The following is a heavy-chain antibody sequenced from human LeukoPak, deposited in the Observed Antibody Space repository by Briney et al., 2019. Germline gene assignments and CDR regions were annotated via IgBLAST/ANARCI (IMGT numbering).Heavy chain of an antibody. CDR3: AKEVIVGVSFDY. CDR1: GFTFSSYA. V-gene: IGHV3-23*01. CDR2: ISGSGGST. J-gene: IGHJ4*02. D-gene: IGHD1-26*01. Sequence: GGSLRLSCAASGFTFSSYAMSWVRQAPGKGLEWVAAISGSGGSTYYADSVKGRFTISRDNFKNTLYLQMNSLRAEDTAVYYCAKEVIVGVSFDYWGQGALVTVSS.